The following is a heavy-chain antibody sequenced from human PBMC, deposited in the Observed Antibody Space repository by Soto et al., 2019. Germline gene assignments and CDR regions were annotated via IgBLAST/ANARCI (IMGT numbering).Heavy chain of an antibody. Sequence: QVQLVQSGAEVKKPGSSVKVSCKASGGTFGIYAITCVRQAPGQGLEWMGGIIAFSDIVNYTQKLQGRVTITADESTNTAYMDLSSLRSEDTAVYYCARSLYSSSWYHSGNSYYYYGMDVWGQGTTVTVSS. D-gene: IGHD6-13*01. V-gene: IGHV1-69*12. CDR2: IIAFSDIV. CDR3: ARSLYSSSWYHSGNSYYYYGMDV. J-gene: IGHJ6*02. CDR1: GGTFGIYA.